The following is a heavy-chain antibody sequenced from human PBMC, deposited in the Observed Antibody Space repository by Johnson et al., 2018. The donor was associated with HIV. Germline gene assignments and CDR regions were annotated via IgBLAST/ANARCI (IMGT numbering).Heavy chain of an antibody. Sequence: QLVESGGGLVQPGGSLRLSCAASGFTFSNYAMQWVRQAPGKGLEWVTLISYDGSVKYYADAVKGRFTISRDNSKNTLYLQMNSLRAEDTAVYYCARGDGYRRAFDIWGQGTMVTVSS. CDR1: GFTFSNYA. CDR3: ARGDGYRRAFDI. V-gene: IGHV3-30*04. CDR2: ISYDGSVK. D-gene: IGHD1-1*01. J-gene: IGHJ3*02.